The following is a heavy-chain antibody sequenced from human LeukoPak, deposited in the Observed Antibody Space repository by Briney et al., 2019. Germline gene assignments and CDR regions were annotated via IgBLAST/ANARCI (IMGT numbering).Heavy chain of an antibody. CDR2: ISAHNGKS. CDR3: GRDNGWPTPISY. D-gene: IGHD2-15*01. J-gene: IGHJ4*02. CDR1: GSSFTRYG. Sequence: GASVNVSCKASGSSFTRYGISWGRQAPGQGLECMGWISAHNGKSKFAQKFQGRVTMTTDTSTSTAYMVLRSLRSDDTAVYYCGRDNGWPTPISYWGQGTLVTVSS. V-gene: IGHV1-18*01.